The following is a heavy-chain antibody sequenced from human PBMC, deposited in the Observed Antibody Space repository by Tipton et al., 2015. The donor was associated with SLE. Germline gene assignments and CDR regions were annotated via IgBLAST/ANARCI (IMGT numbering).Heavy chain of an antibody. CDR2: IYYSGST. D-gene: IGHD3-22*01. Sequence: TLSLTCTVSGGSISSHYWSWIRQPPGKGLEWIGYIYYSGSTNYNPSLKSRVTISVDTSKNQFSLKLSSVTAADTAVYYCARGRRYYDSSGYGYWGQGTLVTVSS. V-gene: IGHV4-59*11. CDR1: GGSISSHY. J-gene: IGHJ4*02. CDR3: ARGRRYYDSSGYGY.